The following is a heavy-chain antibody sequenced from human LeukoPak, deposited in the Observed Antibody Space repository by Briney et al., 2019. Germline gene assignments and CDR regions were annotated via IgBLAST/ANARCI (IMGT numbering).Heavy chain of an antibody. Sequence: GRSLRLSCAASGFTFSSYGMHWVRQAPGKGLEWVAVISYDGSNKYYGDSVKGRFTISRDNSKNTLWLQMNSPRAEDTAVYYCAREGSGYYFDYWGQGTLVTVSS. D-gene: IGHD1-14*01. CDR1: GFTFSSYG. J-gene: IGHJ4*02. CDR2: ISYDGSNK. CDR3: AREGSGYYFDY. V-gene: IGHV3-30*03.